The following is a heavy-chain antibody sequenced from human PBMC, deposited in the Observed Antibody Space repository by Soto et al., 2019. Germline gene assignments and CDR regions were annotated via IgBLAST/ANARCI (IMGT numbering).Heavy chain of an antibody. J-gene: IGHJ5*02. V-gene: IGHV1-69*01. D-gene: IGHD6-13*01. Sequence: QVQLVQSGAEVKKPGSSVKVSCKASGGTFSSYAISWVRQAPGQGLEWMGGIIPIFGTANYAQKFQGRVTITADESTSTADMELSSLRSEDTAVYYCARAAAAVGELSWFDPWGQGTLVTVSS. CDR3: ARAAAAVGELSWFDP. CDR2: IIPIFGTA. CDR1: GGTFSSYA.